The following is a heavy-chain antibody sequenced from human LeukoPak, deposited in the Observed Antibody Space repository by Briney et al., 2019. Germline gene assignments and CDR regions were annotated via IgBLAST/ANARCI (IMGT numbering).Heavy chain of an antibody. CDR3: ARVESGGSWSYYYMDV. J-gene: IGHJ6*03. Sequence: ASVKVSCKASGYTFTNYDISWVRQAPGQGLEWMGWISAYNGNTNYAQKLQGRVTMTTDTSTSTAYMELRSLRSDDTAVYYCARVESGGSWSYYYMDVWGKGTTVTVCS. CDR1: GYTFTNYD. D-gene: IGHD2-15*01. V-gene: IGHV1-18*01. CDR2: ISAYNGNT.